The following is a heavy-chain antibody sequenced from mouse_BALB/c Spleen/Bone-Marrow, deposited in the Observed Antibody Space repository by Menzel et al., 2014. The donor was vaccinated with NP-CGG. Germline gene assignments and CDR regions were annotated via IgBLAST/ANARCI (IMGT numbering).Heavy chain of an antibody. CDR2: INPYNDGT. V-gene: IGHV1-14*01. CDR3: ARPGGNYVLYAMDY. CDR1: GYTFTSYV. Sequence: EVQLQQSGPELVKPGATVKMSCKASGYTFTSYVMHWAKQKPGQGLEWIGYINPYNDGTKYNEKFKGKATLTSDKSSSTAYMELSSLTSEDSAVYYCARPGGNYVLYAMDYWGQGTSVTVSS. D-gene: IGHD2-1*01. J-gene: IGHJ4*01.